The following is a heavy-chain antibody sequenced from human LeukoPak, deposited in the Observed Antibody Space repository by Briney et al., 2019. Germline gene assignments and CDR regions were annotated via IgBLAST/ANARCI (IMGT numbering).Heavy chain of an antibody. V-gene: IGHV4-39*01. CDR2: IYYSGST. D-gene: IGHD3-10*01. Sequence: PSETLSLTCTVSGGSISSSSYYWGWIRQPPGKGLEWIGSIYYSGSTYYNPSLKSRVTISVDTSKNQFSLKLSSVTAADTAVYYCARRSSMVRGVRGSWFDPWGQGTLVTVSS. CDR1: GGSISSSSYY. CDR3: ARRSSMVRGVRGSWFDP. J-gene: IGHJ5*02.